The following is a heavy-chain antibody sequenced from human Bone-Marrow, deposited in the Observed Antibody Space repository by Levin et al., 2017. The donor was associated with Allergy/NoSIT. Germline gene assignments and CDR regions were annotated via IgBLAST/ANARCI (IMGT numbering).Heavy chain of an antibody. CDR1: GFTFSGST. J-gene: IGHJ4*02. V-gene: IGHV3-23*01. CDR3: VKMPFEN. CDR2: ISYSGEST. D-gene: IGHD2-2*01. Sequence: GGSLRLSCAASGFTFSGSTMSWVRQAPGKGLEWVSTISYSGESTYYADSVKGHFSISRDNSKNTLYLQLNSLRPEDTATYYCVKMPFENWGQGTLVTVSS.